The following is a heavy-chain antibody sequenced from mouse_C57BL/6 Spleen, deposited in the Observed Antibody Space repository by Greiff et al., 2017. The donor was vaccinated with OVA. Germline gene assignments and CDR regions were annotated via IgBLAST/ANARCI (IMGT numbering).Heavy chain of an antibody. CDR1: GYTFTSYW. Sequence: QVQLQQPGAELVKPGASVKLSCKASGYTFTSYWMHWVKQRPGQGLEWIGMIHPNSGSANYNEKFKSKATLTVDKSSSTAYMQLSSLSSEDSAVYYCASEVYYDFSYWGPGTLVTVSA. D-gene: IGHD2-4*01. CDR2: IHPNSGSA. J-gene: IGHJ3*01. CDR3: ASEVYYDFSY. V-gene: IGHV1-64*01.